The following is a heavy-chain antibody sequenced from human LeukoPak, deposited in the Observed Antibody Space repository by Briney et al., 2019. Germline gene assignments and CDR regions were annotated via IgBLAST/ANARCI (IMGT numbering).Heavy chain of an antibody. J-gene: IGHJ4*02. V-gene: IGHV1-69*01. Sequence: SVKVSCKASGGTFSSYAISWVRQAPGQGLEWMGGIIPIFGTANYAQKFQGRVTITADESTSTAYMELSSLRSEYTAVYYCARGGVRYFDWLLPLRPLDYWGQGTLVTVSS. CDR3: ARGGVRYFDWLLPLRPLDY. CDR2: IIPIFGTA. CDR1: GGTFSSYA. D-gene: IGHD3-9*01.